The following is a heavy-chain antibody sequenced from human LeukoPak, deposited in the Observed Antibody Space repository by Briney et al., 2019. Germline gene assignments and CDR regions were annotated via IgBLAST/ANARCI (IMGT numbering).Heavy chain of an antibody. D-gene: IGHD3-9*01. CDR1: GFTFSSYA. J-gene: IGHJ4*02. CDR3: ANGKGYFEF. CDR2: ISGTGGST. Sequence: GGSLRLSCAASGFTFSSYAVSWVRQAPGKGLEWVSAISGTGGSTYYADSVKGRFTISRDNSKNTVYLQMNGLRAEDTAVYYCANGKGYFEFWGQGTLVTVSS. V-gene: IGHV3-23*01.